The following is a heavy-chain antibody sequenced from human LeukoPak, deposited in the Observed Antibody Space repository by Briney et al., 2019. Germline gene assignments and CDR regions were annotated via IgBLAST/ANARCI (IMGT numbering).Heavy chain of an antibody. D-gene: IGHD6-19*01. CDR2: IGGSGGST. CDR1: GFTFSSYA. CDR3: AKVLGIAVAGYDY. V-gene: IGHV3-23*01. J-gene: IGHJ4*02. Sequence: PGGSLRLSCAASGFTFSSYAMSWVRQAPGKGLEWVSAIGGSGGSTYYADSVKGRFTISRDNSKNTLYLQMNSLRAEDTAVYYCAKVLGIAVAGYDYWGQGTLVTVSS.